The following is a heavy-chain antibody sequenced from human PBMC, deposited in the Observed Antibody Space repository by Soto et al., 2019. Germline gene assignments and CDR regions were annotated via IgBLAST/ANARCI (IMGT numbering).Heavy chain of an antibody. CDR1: GDSVSSNSAA. V-gene: IGHV6-1*01. J-gene: IGHJ6*02. CDR3: ARVGTRSNQGYYYYGMVV. CDR2: TYYRPKWYN. Sequence: SQTLSLTCAISGDSVSSNSAAWNWIRQSPSRGLEWLGRTYYRPKWYNDYAVSVKSRITINPDTSKNQFSLQLNSVTPEDTAVYYCARVGTRSNQGYYYYGMVVWGQGTTVTVSS. D-gene: IGHD2-2*01.